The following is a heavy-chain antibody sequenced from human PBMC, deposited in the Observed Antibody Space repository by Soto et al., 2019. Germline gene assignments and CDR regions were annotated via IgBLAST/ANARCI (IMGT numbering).Heavy chain of an antibody. CDR2: ISAGSDAI. CDR3: ARLYTTSRVGAWFDP. D-gene: IGHD3-16*01. V-gene: IGHV3-48*01. CDR1: GFIFSTYT. J-gene: IGHJ5*02. Sequence: EEQLVESGGGLVQPGGSLRLSCAASGFIFSTYTLNWVHQAPGKGLEWVSYISAGSDAIHYADSVKGRFTISRDNAKNSLYLQMKSLRVEDTAVYYCARLYTTSRVGAWFDPWGQGTLVTVSS.